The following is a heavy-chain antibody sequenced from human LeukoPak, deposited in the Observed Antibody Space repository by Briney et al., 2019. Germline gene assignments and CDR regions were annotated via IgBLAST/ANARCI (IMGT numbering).Heavy chain of an antibody. CDR1: GGSISGYY. Sequence: KTSETLSLTCTVSGGSISGYYWSWIRQPPGKGLEWIGEINHSGSTNYNPSLKSRVTISVDTSKNQFSLKLSSVTAADTAVYYCARAGGSADDYSNLRGGLELDYWGQGTLVTVSS. J-gene: IGHJ4*02. CDR2: INHSGST. V-gene: IGHV4-34*01. D-gene: IGHD4-11*01. CDR3: ARAGGSADDYSNLRGGLELDY.